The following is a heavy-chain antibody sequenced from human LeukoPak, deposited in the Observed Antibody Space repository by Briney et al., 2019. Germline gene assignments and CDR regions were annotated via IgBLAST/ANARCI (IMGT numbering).Heavy chain of an antibody. Sequence: SETLSLTCKVSGYSIGRDYYWAWLRQPPGKGLEWIGSIFHTRRTVYNPSYESRLTISMDTSKNEFFLRLNSVTAADTAVYFCARDGGYPTTDEGFDPWGLGTLVTVS. D-gene: IGHD5-12*01. CDR3: ARDGGYPTTDEGFDP. V-gene: IGHV4-38-2*02. CDR2: IFHTRRT. J-gene: IGHJ5*02. CDR1: GYSIGRDYY.